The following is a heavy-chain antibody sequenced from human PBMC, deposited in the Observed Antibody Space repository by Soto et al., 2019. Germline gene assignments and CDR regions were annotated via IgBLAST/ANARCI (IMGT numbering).Heavy chain of an antibody. Sequence: SETLCLTCTVSGGSISSNNYYWGWIRQPPGKGLEWIGSIYYSGSTYYNPSLKSRLTISLDTSNNQLSLQLNSVTPDDTAVYYCVILIGNSWLDSWGQGTLVTVSS. V-gene: IGHV4-39*01. CDR2: IYYSGST. CDR3: VILIGNSWLDS. D-gene: IGHD3-16*01. CDR1: GGSISSNNYY. J-gene: IGHJ5*01.